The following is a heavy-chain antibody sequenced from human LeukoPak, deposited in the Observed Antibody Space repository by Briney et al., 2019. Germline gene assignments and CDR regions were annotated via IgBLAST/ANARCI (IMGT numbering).Heavy chain of an antibody. CDR3: ARGRGHGYKYYFDY. CDR1: GYTFTGYY. CDR2: INPNSGGT. V-gene: IGHV1-2*06. D-gene: IGHD5-18*01. Sequence: GASVKVSCKASGYTFTGYYMHWVRQAPGQGLEWMGRINPNSGGTKYAQKFQGRVTMTRDTSISTAYMELTRLRSDDTAVYYCARGRGHGYKYYFDYWGQGTLVTVSS. J-gene: IGHJ4*02.